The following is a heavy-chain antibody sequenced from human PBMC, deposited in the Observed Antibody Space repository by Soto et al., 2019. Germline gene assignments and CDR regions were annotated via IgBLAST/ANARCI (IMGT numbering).Heavy chain of an antibody. Sequence: EVQMLESGGGLVQPGGSLRLSCAASGFTFSSYAMSWVRQAPGKGLEWVSGINTSGGNTYYADSVRGRFTISRDNSKNTLYLQMNSLRAEDTAVYYCATSNRYHDEDVWGQGTTVTVSS. D-gene: IGHD6-13*01. CDR3: ATSNRYHDEDV. CDR1: GFTFSSYA. V-gene: IGHV3-23*01. CDR2: INTSGGNT. J-gene: IGHJ6*02.